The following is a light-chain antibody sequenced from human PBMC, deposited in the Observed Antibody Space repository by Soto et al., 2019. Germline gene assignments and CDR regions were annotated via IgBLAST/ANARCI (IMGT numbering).Light chain of an antibody. Sequence: QSVLTQPPSVSAAPGQKVTISCSGSSSKIGSNYVSWYQQLPGTAPKLLIYENNKRPSGIPDRFSGSKSGTSATLGITGLQTGDEADYYCGTWDSTDYVFGTGTKVTVL. CDR3: GTWDSTDYV. CDR2: ENN. V-gene: IGLV1-51*02. CDR1: SSKIGSNY. J-gene: IGLJ1*01.